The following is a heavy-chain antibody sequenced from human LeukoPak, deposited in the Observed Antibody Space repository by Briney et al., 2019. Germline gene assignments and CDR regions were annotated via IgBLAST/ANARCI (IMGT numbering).Heavy chain of an antibody. CDR3: ARDRPYYYDDIVNDY. CDR2: MNPNSGNT. D-gene: IGHD3-22*01. Sequence: GASVKVSCKASGYTFTSYDINWVRQATGQGLEWMGWMNPNSGNTGYAQKFQGRVTMTRDTSISTVYMELNRLTSDDTAVYYCARDRPYYYDDIVNDYWGQGTLVTVSS. J-gene: IGHJ4*02. V-gene: IGHV1-8*02. CDR1: GYTFTSYD.